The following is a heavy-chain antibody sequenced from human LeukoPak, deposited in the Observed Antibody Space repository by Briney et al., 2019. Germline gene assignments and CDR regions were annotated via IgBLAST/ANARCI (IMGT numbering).Heavy chain of an antibody. J-gene: IGHJ4*02. D-gene: IGHD3-16*01. CDR3: AGASYNYFDQ. CDR2: VYYIGTT. V-gene: IGHV4-59*01. CDR1: GGSISSYY. Sequence: PSETLSLTCTVSGGSISSYYWSWIRQPPGKGLEWIGYVYYIGTTNYNPSLKSRVTISVDTSRNQFSLKLSSVTAADTAVYHCAGASYNYFDQWGQGTPVTVSS.